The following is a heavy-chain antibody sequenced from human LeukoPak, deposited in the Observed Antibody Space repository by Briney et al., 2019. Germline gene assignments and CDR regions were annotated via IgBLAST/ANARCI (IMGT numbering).Heavy chain of an antibody. J-gene: IGHJ4*02. CDR2: IKQQGSEK. CDR1: GFPFSSYW. CDR3: ARDYSRFDY. V-gene: IGHV3-7*01. Sequence: GGSLRLSCAASGFPFSSYWMSWVRQAPGKGLEWVANIKQQGSEKYYVDSVKGRFTISRDNAKNSVYLQMNSLRVEDTAVYYCARDYSRFDYWGQGTLVTVSS. D-gene: IGHD1-26*01.